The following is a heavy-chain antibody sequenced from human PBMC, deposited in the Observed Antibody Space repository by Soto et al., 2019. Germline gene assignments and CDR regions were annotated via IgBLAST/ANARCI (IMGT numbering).Heavy chain of an antibody. V-gene: IGHV3-66*01. CDR2: IQSGGST. Sequence: GVSLRLSCAASGFTVSSEYMSWVRQAPGKGLEWVSLIQSGGSTYYADSVKGRFTISRDTSENTVHLQMDSLRAEDTAVYYCARDDVLCDGGRCYGVPLDVWGKGTRVTVSS. J-gene: IGHJ6*03. D-gene: IGHD2-15*01. CDR3: ARDDVLCDGGRCYGVPLDV. CDR1: GFTVSSEY.